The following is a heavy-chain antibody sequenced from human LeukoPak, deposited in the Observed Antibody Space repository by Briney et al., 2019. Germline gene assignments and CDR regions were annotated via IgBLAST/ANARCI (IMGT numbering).Heavy chain of an antibody. CDR3: ARDLGIAVAGPYWYFDL. J-gene: IGHJ2*01. CDR1: GGSISSSSYY. V-gene: IGHV4-39*07. Sequence: SETLSLTCTVSGGSISSSSYYWGWIRQPPGKGLEWIGSIYYSGSTYYNPSLKSRVTIFVDTSKNQFSLKLSSVTAADTAVYYCARDLGIAVAGPYWYFDLWGRGTLVTVSS. D-gene: IGHD6-19*01. CDR2: IYYSGST.